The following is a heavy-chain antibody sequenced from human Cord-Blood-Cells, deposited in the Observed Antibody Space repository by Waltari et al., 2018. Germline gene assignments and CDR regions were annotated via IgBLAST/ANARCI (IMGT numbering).Heavy chain of an antibody. CDR2: ISYDGSNK. D-gene: IGHD2-8*01. CDR3: AREDNGYFDY. Sequence: QVQLVESGGGVVQPGRSLRLSCAASGFPFSRYAMHWVRQAPGKGLEWVAVISYDGSNKYYADSVKGRFTISRDNSKNTLYLQMNSLRAEDTAVYYCAREDNGYFDYWGQGTLVTVSS. V-gene: IGHV3-30*04. J-gene: IGHJ4*02. CDR1: GFPFSRYA.